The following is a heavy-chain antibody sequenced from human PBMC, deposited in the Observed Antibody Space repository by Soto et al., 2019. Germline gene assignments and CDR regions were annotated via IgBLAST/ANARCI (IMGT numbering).Heavy chain of an antibody. Sequence: GASVKVSCKASGYTFTSYGISWVRQAPGQGLEWMGWISAYNGNTNYAQKLQGRVTMTTDTSTSTAYMELRSLRSDDTAVYYCARDQGAPDIAVAGSDYWGQGTLVTVSS. V-gene: IGHV1-18*01. CDR1: GYTFTSYG. CDR3: ARDQGAPDIAVAGSDY. J-gene: IGHJ4*02. CDR2: ISAYNGNT. D-gene: IGHD6-19*01.